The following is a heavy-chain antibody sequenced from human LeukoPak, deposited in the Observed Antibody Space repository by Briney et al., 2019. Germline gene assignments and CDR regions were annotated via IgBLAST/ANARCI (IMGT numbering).Heavy chain of an antibody. D-gene: IGHD6-6*01. V-gene: IGHV3-13*01. Sequence: PGGSLRLSCAASGFTFSSYDMHWVRQTIGKGLEWVSSICIAGDTYYPGSVKGRFTISRENAKNSLYLQMNSLRAGDTAVYYCARAPPYSSASWGYYGMDVWGQGTTVTVSS. J-gene: IGHJ6*02. CDR2: ICIAGDT. CDR1: GFTFSSYD. CDR3: ARAPPYSSASWGYYGMDV.